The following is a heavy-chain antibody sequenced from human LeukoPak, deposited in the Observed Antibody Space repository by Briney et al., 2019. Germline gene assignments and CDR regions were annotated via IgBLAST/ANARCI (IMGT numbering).Heavy chain of an antibody. Sequence: GGSLRLSCAASGFTFSSYGMHWVRQAPGKGLEWVAVISYDGSNKYYAVSVKGRFTISRDNSKNTLYLQTNSLRAEATAVYYCAKDEGQQQLEYYFDYWGQGTLVTVSS. CDR2: ISYDGSNK. D-gene: IGHD6-13*01. J-gene: IGHJ4*02. CDR3: AKDEGQQQLEYYFDY. V-gene: IGHV3-30*18. CDR1: GFTFSSYG.